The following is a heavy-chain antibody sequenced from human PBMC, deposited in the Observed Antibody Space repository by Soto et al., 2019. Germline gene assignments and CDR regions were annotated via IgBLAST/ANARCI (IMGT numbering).Heavy chain of an antibody. CDR3: ARHHGSPGSYFGMDV. V-gene: IGHV5-51*01. D-gene: IGHD6-13*01. J-gene: IGHJ6*02. Sequence: GESLKISCKGFGYTFTYFWIGWVRQMPGKGLEWMGIIYPGDSDTRYSPSFQGQVTISADKSINTAYLQWRSLKASDTAVYYCARHHGSPGSYFGMDVWGQGTTVTVSS. CDR2: IYPGDSDT. CDR1: GYTFTYFW.